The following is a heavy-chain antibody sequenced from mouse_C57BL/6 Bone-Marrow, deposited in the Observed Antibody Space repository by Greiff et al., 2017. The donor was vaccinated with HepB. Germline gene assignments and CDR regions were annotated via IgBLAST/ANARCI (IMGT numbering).Heavy chain of an antibody. Sequence: VQLQQSGAELAKPGASVKLSCKASGYTFTSYWMHWVKQRPGQGLEWIGYINPSSGYTKYNQKFKDKARLTADKSSSTAYMQLSSLTYEDSAVYYCARYPYYYGSSHFDYWGQGTTLTVSS. CDR3: ARYPYYYGSSHFDY. CDR1: GYTFTSYW. D-gene: IGHD1-1*01. V-gene: IGHV1-7*01. J-gene: IGHJ2*01. CDR2: INPSSGYT.